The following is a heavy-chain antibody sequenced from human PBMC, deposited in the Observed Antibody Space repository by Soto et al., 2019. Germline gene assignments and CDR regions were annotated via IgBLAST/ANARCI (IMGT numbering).Heavy chain of an antibody. CDR3: ARGSCSGGSCYRLDY. J-gene: IGHJ4*02. CDR1: GFTFSSYA. Sequence: LRLSCAASGFTFSSYAMHWVRQAPGKGLEWVAVISYDGSNKYYADSVKGRFTISRDNSKNTLYLQMNSLRAEDTAVYYCARGSCSGGSCYRLDYWGQGTLVTVSS. D-gene: IGHD2-15*01. CDR2: ISYDGSNK. V-gene: IGHV3-30-3*01.